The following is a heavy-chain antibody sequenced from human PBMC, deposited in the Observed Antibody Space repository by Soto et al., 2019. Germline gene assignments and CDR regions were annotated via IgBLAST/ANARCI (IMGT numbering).Heavy chain of an antibody. Sequence: SVKVSCKASGGTFSSYAISWVRQAPGQGLEWMGGIIPIFGTANYAQKFQGRVTITADESTSTAYMELSSLRSEDTAVYYCADAHLDYYDSSGYYSYNWFDPWGQGTLVTVS. CDR1: GGTFSSYA. J-gene: IGHJ5*02. V-gene: IGHV1-69*13. CDR3: ADAHLDYYDSSGYYSYNWFDP. CDR2: IIPIFGTA. D-gene: IGHD3-22*01.